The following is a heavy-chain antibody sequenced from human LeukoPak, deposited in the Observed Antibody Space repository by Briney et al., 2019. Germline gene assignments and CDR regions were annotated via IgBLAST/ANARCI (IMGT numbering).Heavy chain of an antibody. Sequence: GSLRLSCAASGFTFSSYSMNWVRQAPGKGLEWVSSISSSSSHIYYADSVKGRFTISRDNAKNSLYLQMNSLRAEDTAVYYCARDGYGSGSRLDYWGQGTLVTVSS. CDR1: GFTFSSYS. CDR3: ARDGYGSGSRLDY. V-gene: IGHV3-21*01. D-gene: IGHD3-10*01. CDR2: ISSSSSHI. J-gene: IGHJ4*02.